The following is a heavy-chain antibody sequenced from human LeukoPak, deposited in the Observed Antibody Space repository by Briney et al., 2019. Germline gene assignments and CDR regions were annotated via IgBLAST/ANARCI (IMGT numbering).Heavy chain of an antibody. CDR3: AKDGQSFNSMYDYFDS. CDR1: GFTFRNFA. D-gene: IGHD2-8*01. Sequence: PGGSLRLSCSASGFTFRNFAISWVRQAPGKGLEWVSSIGGGDTHYADSVKGRFTISRDDSRSTVDLQMSSLSAEDTAVYYCAKDGQSFNSMYDYFDSWGQGTLVTVSS. CDR2: IGGGDT. J-gene: IGHJ4*02. V-gene: IGHV3-23*01.